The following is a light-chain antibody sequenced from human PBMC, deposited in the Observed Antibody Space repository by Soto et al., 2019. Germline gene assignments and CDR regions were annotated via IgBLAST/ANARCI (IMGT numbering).Light chain of an antibody. CDR1: QSVSSN. Sequence: EIVMTQSPATLSLSPGERATLSCRASQSVSSNLVWYLQKPGQAPRLLIYDNSTRATNVPARFSGSGSETEFTLTISGLQSEDFGIYYCHHYNNWPPRNTFGQGTKLDIK. J-gene: IGKJ2*01. CDR3: HHYNNWPPRNT. CDR2: DNS. V-gene: IGKV3-15*01.